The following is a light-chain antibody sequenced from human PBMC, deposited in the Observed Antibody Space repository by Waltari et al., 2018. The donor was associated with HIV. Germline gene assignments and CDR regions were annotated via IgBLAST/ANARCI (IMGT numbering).Light chain of an antibody. J-gene: IGLJ3*02. V-gene: IGLV1-47*01. CDR3: AAWDGSLSVVL. CDR2: RND. Sequence: QSVLTQPPSASGAPGQRVTISCSGSSSNIGSNFVYWYQQLPGTAPKLVIYRNDQRPSGVPDRFSGSKSGTSASLAISGLRSEDEADYYCAAWDGSLSVVLFGGGTKLTVL. CDR1: SSNIGSNF.